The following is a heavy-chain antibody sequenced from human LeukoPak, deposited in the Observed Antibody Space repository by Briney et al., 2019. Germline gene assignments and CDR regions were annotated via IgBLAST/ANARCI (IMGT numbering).Heavy chain of an antibody. CDR1: GGSISNDHYY. D-gene: IGHD1-26*01. J-gene: IGHJ2*01. Sequence: SETLSLTCTVSGGSISNDHYYWGWIRQPPGKGLEWIGSIYYSGNSYYNPSLKSRVTMSVDTSKNQFSLKVSSVAAADTAVYYCAGPAGTYWYFDLWGRGTLVTVSS. V-gene: IGHV4-39*07. CDR3: AGPAGTYWYFDL. CDR2: IYYSGNS.